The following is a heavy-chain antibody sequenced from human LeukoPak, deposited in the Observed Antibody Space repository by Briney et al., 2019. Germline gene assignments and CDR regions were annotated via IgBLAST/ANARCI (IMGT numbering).Heavy chain of an antibody. CDR2: ISAYNGNT. J-gene: IGHJ4*02. D-gene: IGHD2-21*02. V-gene: IGHV1-18*01. CDR3: ARDPTLAYCGGDCYSHFDY. Sequence: GASVKVSCKASGYTFTSYGISWVRQAPGQGLEWMGWISAYNGNTNYAQKLQGRVTMTTDTSTSTAYMELRSLRSDDTAVYYCARDPTLAYCGGDCYSHFDYWGQGTLVTVSS. CDR1: GYTFTSYG.